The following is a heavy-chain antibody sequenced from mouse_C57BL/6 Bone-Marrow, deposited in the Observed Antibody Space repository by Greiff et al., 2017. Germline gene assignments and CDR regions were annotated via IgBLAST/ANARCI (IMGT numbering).Heavy chain of an antibody. D-gene: IGHD2-5*01. V-gene: IGHV1-69*01. J-gene: IGHJ2*01. Sequence: QVQLQQSGAELVMPGASVKLSCKASGYTFTSYWMHWVKQRPGQGLEWIGEIDPSDSYTTYNQKFKGKSTLTVDKSSSPAYMQLSSLTSEDSAVYYRARGYYSNYWGQGTTLTVSS. CDR3: ARGYYSNY. CDR1: GYTFTSYW. CDR2: IDPSDSYT.